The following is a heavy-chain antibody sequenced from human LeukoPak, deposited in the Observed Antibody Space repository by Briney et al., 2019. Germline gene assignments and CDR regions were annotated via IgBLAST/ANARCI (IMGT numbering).Heavy chain of an antibody. CDR1: GFTFSSYW. J-gene: IGHJ3*02. CDR3: ARDRIWAVRRPINAFDI. Sequence: GGSLRLSCAASGFTFSSYWMSWVRQAPGKGLEWVANIKKDGSEKYYVDAVKGRFTISRDNAKSSLYLQMNSLRAEDTAVYYCARDRIWAVRRPINAFDIWGQGTMVTVSS. V-gene: IGHV3-7*01. D-gene: IGHD2-15*01. CDR2: IKKDGSEK.